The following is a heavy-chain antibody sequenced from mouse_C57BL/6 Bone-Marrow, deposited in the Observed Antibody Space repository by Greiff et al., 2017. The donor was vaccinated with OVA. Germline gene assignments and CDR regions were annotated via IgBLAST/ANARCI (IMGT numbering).Heavy chain of an antibody. V-gene: IGHV1-64*01. CDR1: GYTFTSYW. Sequence: QVQLQQPGAELVKPGASVKLSCKASGYTFTSYWMHWVKQRPGQGLEWIGMIHPNSGSTNYNEKFKSKATLTVDKSSSTAYMQLSSLTSEDSAVYYCARRTGVEGGFDYWGQGTTLTVSS. D-gene: IGHD1-1*01. CDR3: ARRTGVEGGFDY. J-gene: IGHJ2*01. CDR2: IHPNSGST.